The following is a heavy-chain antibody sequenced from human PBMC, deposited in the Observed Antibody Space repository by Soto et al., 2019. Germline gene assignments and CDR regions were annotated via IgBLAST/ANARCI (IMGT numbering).Heavy chain of an antibody. CDR3: ARWPQPRYTADPYAVDV. CDR1: GGTFSSSG. CDR2: IVPSLDTT. J-gene: IGHJ6*01. D-gene: IGHD3-16*02. Sequence: QVHLVQSGTEVKKPGSSVKVSCKASGGTFSSSGFSWVRQAPGQGLEWMGMIVPSLDTTNYAQKFQDRVTITADEVTITAYMKLRSLRYEDTAVYYCARWPQPRYTADPYAVDVWGQGTRVIVSS. V-gene: IGHV1-69*11.